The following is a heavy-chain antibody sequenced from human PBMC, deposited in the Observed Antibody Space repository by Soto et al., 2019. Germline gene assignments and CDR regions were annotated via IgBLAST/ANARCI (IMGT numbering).Heavy chain of an antibody. CDR1: GFTFSSYG. CDR3: AREAGNYYGMDV. Sequence: ESGGGVVQPGRSLRLSCAASGFTFSSYGMHWVRPATGKGLEWVAVIWYDGSNKYYADSVKGRFTISRDNSKNTLYLQMNSLRAEDTAVYYCAREAGNYYGMDVWGQGTTVTVSS. D-gene: IGHD6-13*01. J-gene: IGHJ6*02. V-gene: IGHV3-33*01. CDR2: IWYDGSNK.